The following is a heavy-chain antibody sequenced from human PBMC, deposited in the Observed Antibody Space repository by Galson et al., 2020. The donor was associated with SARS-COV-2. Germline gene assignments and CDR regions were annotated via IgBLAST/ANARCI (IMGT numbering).Heavy chain of an antibody. CDR3: MTTVTTRYNWFDP. D-gene: IGHD4-17*01. J-gene: IGHJ5*02. CDR2: IRYDGSNK. V-gene: IGHV3-30*02. CDR1: GFTFSSYG. Sequence: GGSLRLSCAASGFTFSSYGMHWVRQAPGKGLEWVAFIRYDGSNKYYADSVKGRFTISRDNSKNTLYLQMNSLRAEDTAVYYCMTTVTTRYNWFDPWGQGPLVIGSS.